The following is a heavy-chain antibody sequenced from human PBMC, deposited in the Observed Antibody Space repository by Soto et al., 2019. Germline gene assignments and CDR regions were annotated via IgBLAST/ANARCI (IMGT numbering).Heavy chain of an antibody. D-gene: IGHD6-19*01. V-gene: IGHV1-69*01. J-gene: IGHJ4*02. CDR3: ARTTGYSSGWYGGDFDY. CDR1: GGTFSSYA. CDR2: IIPIFGTA. Sequence: QVQLVQSGAEVKKPGSSVKVSCKASGGTFSSYAISWVRQAPGQGLEWMGGIIPIFGTANYAQKFQGRVTITADESTSTAYMEMSRLRSEDTAVYYCARTTGYSSGWYGGDFDYWGQGTLVTVSS.